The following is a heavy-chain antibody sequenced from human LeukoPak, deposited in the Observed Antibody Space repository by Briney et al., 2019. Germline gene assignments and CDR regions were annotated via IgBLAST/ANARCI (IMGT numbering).Heavy chain of an antibody. CDR2: ITSGSTYI. CDR1: GFIFSSYT. Sequence: GGSLRLSCAASGFIFSSYTMNCVRQAPGKGLEWVSSITSGSTYIYYADSVKGRFTISRDNAKNSLYLQMNSLRAEDTAVYYCARGTIAAADIDYWGQGTLVTASS. CDR3: ARGTIAAADIDY. J-gene: IGHJ4*02. D-gene: IGHD6-13*01. V-gene: IGHV3-21*06.